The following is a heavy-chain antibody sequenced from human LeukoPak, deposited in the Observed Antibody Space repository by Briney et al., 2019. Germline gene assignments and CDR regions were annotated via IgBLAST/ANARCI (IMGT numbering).Heavy chain of an antibody. CDR1: GYTFNNYW. J-gene: IGHJ3*01. Sequence: GASVKISCKASGYTFNNYWIAWVRQMPGKGLEWMGIIHPGDSDTKYSPPFQGQVTISADKSANTAYLQWSSLKASDTAMYYCARQEYSGSYLGTFDVWGQGTTVTVSS. D-gene: IGHD1-26*01. CDR3: ARQEYSGSYLGTFDV. CDR2: IHPGDSDT. V-gene: IGHV5-51*01.